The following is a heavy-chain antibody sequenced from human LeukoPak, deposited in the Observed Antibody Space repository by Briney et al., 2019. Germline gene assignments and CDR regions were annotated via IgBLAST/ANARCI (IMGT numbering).Heavy chain of an antibody. CDR1: GGSFSGYY. CDR3: ARGRYSSSWYRSLGY. CDR2: INHSGST. V-gene: IGHV4-34*01. J-gene: IGHJ4*02. Sequence: SETLSLTCAVYGGSFSGYYWSWIRQPPGKGLEWIGEINHSGSTNYNPSLKSRVTISVDTSKNQFSLKLSSVTAADTAVHYCARGRYSSSWYRSLGYWGQGTLVTVSS. D-gene: IGHD6-13*01.